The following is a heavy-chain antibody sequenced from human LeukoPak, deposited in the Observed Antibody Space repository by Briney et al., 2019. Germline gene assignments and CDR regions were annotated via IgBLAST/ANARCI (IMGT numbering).Heavy chain of an antibody. CDR1: GFTFSDYY. V-gene: IGHV3-11*01. Sequence: KPGGSLRLSCAASGFTFSDYYMSWIRQAPGKGLEWVSYISSSGSTIYYADSVKGRFTISRDNAKNSLYLQMNSLRAEDTAVYYCASHRGMVRGEPLGAFDYWGQGTLVTVSS. CDR2: ISSSGSTI. CDR3: ASHRGMVRGEPLGAFDY. D-gene: IGHD3-10*01. J-gene: IGHJ4*02.